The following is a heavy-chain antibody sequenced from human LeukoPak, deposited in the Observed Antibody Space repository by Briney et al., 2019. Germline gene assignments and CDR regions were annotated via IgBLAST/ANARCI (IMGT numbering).Heavy chain of an antibody. CDR3: ARDVGATPGYFDY. CDR2: IYYSGNT. CDR1: DGSISSYY. J-gene: IGHJ4*02. Sequence: SETLSLTCTVSDGSISSYYWNWIRQPPGKGLEWIAYIYYSGNTNYNPSLKSRVTISVDTSKNQFSPKLSSVTAADTAVYYCARDVGATPGYFDYWGQGTLVTVSS. D-gene: IGHD1-26*01. V-gene: IGHV4-59*01.